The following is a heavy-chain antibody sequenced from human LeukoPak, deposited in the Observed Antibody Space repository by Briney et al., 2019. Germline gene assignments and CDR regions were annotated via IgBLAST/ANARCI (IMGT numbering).Heavy chain of an antibody. V-gene: IGHV4-59*01. Sequence: SETLSLTCTVSGGSISSYYWSWIRQPPGKGLEWIGYIYYSGSTKYNPSLKSRVTISVDTSKNQFSLKLSSVTAADTAAYYCARTGSTVTMLYPFDHWGQGTLVTVSS. CDR1: GGSISSYY. CDR3: ARTGSTVTMLYPFDH. D-gene: IGHD4-17*01. CDR2: IYYSGST. J-gene: IGHJ4*02.